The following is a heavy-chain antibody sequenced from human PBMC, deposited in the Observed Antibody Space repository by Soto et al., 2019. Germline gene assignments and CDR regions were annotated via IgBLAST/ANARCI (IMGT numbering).Heavy chain of an antibody. V-gene: IGHV3-30*18. Sequence: QVQLVESGGGVVQPGRSLRLSCAASGFTFSSYGMHWVRQAPGKGLEWVAVISFDGNNRYYTDSVKGRFTISRDNSKNTLYLQLNSLRAADTACYYCAKDREGTIFGVTKEPFDCWGQGTLVTVSS. CDR1: GFTFSSYG. D-gene: IGHD3-3*01. CDR3: AKDREGTIFGVTKEPFDC. CDR2: ISFDGNNR. J-gene: IGHJ4*02.